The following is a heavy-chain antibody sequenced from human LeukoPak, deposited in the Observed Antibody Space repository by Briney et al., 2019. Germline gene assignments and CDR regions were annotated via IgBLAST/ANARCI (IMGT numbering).Heavy chain of an antibody. Sequence: GGSLRLSSTASGFTFGDYGMSWVRQAPGKGLEWVGFITSKAYGGTTEYAASVKGRFTISRDDSKSIAYLQMTSLRTEDTAVYYCTRDMIYTFHYWGQGTLVTVSS. D-gene: IGHD3-16*01. V-gene: IGHV3-49*04. CDR1: GFTFGDYG. CDR3: TRDMIYTFHY. CDR2: ITSKAYGGTT. J-gene: IGHJ4*02.